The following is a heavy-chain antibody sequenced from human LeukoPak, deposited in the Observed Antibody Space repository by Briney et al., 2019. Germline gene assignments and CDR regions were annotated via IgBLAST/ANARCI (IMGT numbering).Heavy chain of an antibody. CDR1: GFTVSNYT. V-gene: IGHV3-21*01. D-gene: IGHD1-26*01. Sequence: GGSLRLSCAASGFTVSNYTINWVRQPPGKGLEWVSSISRRSTYIYYADSVKGRFTISKDNAKNSLYLQMDSLRAEDTAVYYCARAQVGYNWFDPWGQGTQVTVSS. J-gene: IGHJ5*02. CDR2: ISRRSTYI. CDR3: ARAQVGYNWFDP.